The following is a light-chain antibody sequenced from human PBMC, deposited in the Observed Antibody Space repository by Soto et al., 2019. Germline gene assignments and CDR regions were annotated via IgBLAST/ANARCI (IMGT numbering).Light chain of an antibody. J-gene: IGKJ4*01. V-gene: IGKV3-20*01. Sequence: ETVLTQSPGTLSLSPGERATLSCRASQSVGGSLAWYQQRPGQAPRLLIYGVSTRANGVPARFSGSGSGTVFTLTIYRLEPEDFAVYYCQQYDKSPLTFGGGTKVDIK. CDR1: QSVGGS. CDR3: QQYDKSPLT. CDR2: GVS.